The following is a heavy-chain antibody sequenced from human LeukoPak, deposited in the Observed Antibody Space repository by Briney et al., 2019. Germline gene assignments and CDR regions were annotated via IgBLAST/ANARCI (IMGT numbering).Heavy chain of an antibody. V-gene: IGHV3-9*01. D-gene: IGHD1-26*01. Sequence: GGSLRLSCAASGFTFDDYAMHWVRQAPGEGQEWVSGISWNSGSIGYADSVKGRFTISRDNAKNSLYLQMNSLRAEDTALYYCAKGEGAEYYYYYYMDVWGKGTTVTVSS. CDR3: AKGEGAEYYYYYYMDV. CDR2: ISWNSGSI. CDR1: GFTFDDYA. J-gene: IGHJ6*03.